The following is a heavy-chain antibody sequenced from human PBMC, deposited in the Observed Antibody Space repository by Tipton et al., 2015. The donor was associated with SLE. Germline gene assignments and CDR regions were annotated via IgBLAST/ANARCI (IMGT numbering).Heavy chain of an antibody. D-gene: IGHD6-13*01. V-gene: IGHV4-34*01. CDR2: INHSGST. CDR1: GGSFSGYY. J-gene: IGHJ3*02. Sequence: TLSLTCAVYGGSFSGYYWSWIRQPPGKGLEWIGEINHSGSTNNNPSLKSRVTISVDTSKNQFSLKLSSVTAADTAVYYCARDRSIAAAGTDAFDIWGQGTMVTVSS. CDR3: ARDRSIAAAGTDAFDI.